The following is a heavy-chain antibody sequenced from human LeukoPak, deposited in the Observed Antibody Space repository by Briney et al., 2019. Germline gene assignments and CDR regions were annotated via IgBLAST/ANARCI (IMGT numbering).Heavy chain of an antibody. CDR3: ARSVAPGARFTNWFDP. J-gene: IGHJ5*02. D-gene: IGHD2-15*01. CDR1: GGSISSYY. Sequence: TSETLSLTCTVSGGSISSYYWSWIRQPPGKGLEWIGYIYYSGSTNYNPSLKSRVTISVDTSKNQFSLKLSSVTAADTAVYYCARSVAPGARFTNWFDPWGQGTLVTVSS. V-gene: IGHV4-59*01. CDR2: IYYSGST.